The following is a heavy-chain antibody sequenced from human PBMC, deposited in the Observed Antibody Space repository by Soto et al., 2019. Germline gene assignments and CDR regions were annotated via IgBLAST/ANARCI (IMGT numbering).Heavy chain of an antibody. J-gene: IGHJ5*02. CDR2: IYYSGST. Sequence: PSETLSLTCAVSGGSISSYYWTWIRQPPGKGLEWIGYIYYSGSTNYNPSLKSRVTISVGTSKTQFSLKLSSVTAADTAVYYCARFSGYGSESYYSYNWFDPWGQGTLVTVSS. V-gene: IGHV4-59*01. CDR1: GGSISSYY. D-gene: IGHD3-10*01. CDR3: ARFSGYGSESYYSYNWFDP.